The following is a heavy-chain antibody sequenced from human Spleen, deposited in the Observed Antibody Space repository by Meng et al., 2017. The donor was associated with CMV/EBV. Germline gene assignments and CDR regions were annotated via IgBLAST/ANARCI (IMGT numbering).Heavy chain of an antibody. CDR3: ASLSSARNWYFDL. CDR1: GFTFSAYY. Sequence: AASGFTFSAYYMNWIRQAPGTGLEWVSYISDSGRTIYYADSVRGRFTISRDNARNSLYLQMNSLRAEDTAVYYCASLSSARNWYFDLWGRGTLVTVSS. CDR2: ISDSGRTI. V-gene: IGHV3-11*04. J-gene: IGHJ2*01.